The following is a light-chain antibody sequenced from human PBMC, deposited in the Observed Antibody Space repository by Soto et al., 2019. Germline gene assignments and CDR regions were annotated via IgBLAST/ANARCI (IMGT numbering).Light chain of an antibody. CDR3: QNYNSFPIN. CDR2: DAS. J-gene: IGKJ5*01. V-gene: IGKV1-33*01. Sequence: DIQITHSPSSLSASLGDRVTITCQASQDIRFYLNWFHQKTGQAPKLLIYDASQLETGVPSRFSGSGSGTDFTFTINSLQPEDIGTYYCQNYNSFPINCGQGKRRAIK. CDR1: QDIRFY.